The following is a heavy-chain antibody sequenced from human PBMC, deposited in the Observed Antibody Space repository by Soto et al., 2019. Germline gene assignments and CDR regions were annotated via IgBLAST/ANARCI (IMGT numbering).Heavy chain of an antibody. Sequence: SETLSLTCTVSGGSISSRSCYWGWIRQPPGKGLEWIGSMYYSGSTYYNPSLKSRVTISVDTSKNQFSLKLSSVTAADTAVYYCAADTVTLYYYYYGMDVWGQGTTVTVSS. D-gene: IGHD4-17*01. CDR2: MYYSGST. CDR3: AADTVTLYYYYYGMDV. CDR1: GGSISSRSCY. V-gene: IGHV4-39*01. J-gene: IGHJ6*02.